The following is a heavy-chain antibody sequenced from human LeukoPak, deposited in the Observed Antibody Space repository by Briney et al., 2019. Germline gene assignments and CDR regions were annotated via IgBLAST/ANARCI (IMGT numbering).Heavy chain of an antibody. CDR3: ATFLIGAGMERGLDY. CDR2: ISGSGGST. D-gene: IGHD1-1*01. J-gene: IGHJ4*02. V-gene: IGHV3-23*01. Sequence: PGGSLRLSCAASGFTFSSYAMSWVRQAPGKGLEWVSAISGSGGSTYYADSVKGRFTISRDNSKNTLYLQMNSLRAEDTAVYYCATFLIGAGMERGLDYWGQGTLVTVSS. CDR1: GFTFSSYA.